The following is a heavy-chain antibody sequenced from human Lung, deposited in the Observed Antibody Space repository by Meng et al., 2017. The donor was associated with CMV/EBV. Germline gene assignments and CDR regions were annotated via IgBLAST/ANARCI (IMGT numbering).Heavy chain of an antibody. CDR2: INSDGSTT. V-gene: IGHV3-74*01. Sequence: GEXXKISCAASGFTFSTYWMHWVHQTPGTGLVWVSRINSDGSTTTYADSVKGRFTISRDNAKNTLYLQMSSLRAEDSAVYYCVRDGKYCSSGTCDYYIMDLXGQGXTVTVSS. J-gene: IGHJ6*02. CDR1: GFTFSTYW. D-gene: IGHD2-15*01. CDR3: VRDGKYCSSGTCDYYIMDL.